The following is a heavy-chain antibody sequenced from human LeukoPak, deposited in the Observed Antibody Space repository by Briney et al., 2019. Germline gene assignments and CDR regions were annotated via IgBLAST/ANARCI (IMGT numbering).Heavy chain of an antibody. D-gene: IGHD4-11*01. Sequence: KPSETLSLTCTVSGGSISSSSYDWGWIRQPPGKGLEWIGSIYYSGSTYYNPSLKSRVSISVDTSKNQFSLKLSSVTAADTAVYYCARQGLDYSGHGGGKPLDNWGQGTLVTVSS. J-gene: IGHJ4*02. V-gene: IGHV4-39*01. CDR1: GGSISSSSYD. CDR3: ARQGLDYSGHGGGKPLDN. CDR2: IYYSGST.